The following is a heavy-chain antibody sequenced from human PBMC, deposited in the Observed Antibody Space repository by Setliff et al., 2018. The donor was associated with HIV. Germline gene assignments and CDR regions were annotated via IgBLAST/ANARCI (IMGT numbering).Heavy chain of an antibody. CDR1: GDSIRSGDYY. CDR2: IFYSGSA. J-gene: IGHJ4*02. CDR3: AREDSSYHYFDS. V-gene: IGHV4-39*02. Sequence: LSLTCTVSGDSIRSGDYYWGWIRQPPGKGREWIGSIFYSGSANYNPSLTSPVTISVDTSKNQFSPKLRSVTAADTAVYWCAREDSSYHYFDSWGQGMLVTVSS. D-gene: IGHD3-22*01.